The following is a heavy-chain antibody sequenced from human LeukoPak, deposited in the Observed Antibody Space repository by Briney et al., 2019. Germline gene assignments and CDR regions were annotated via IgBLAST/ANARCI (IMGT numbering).Heavy chain of an antibody. Sequence: PSETLSLTCTVSGGSISSSSYYWGWIRQPPGKGLEWIGSIYYSGSTYYNPSLKSRVTISVDTSKNQFSLKLSSVTAADTAVYYCARVDGSGYSLDYWGQGTLVTVSS. J-gene: IGHJ4*02. CDR3: ARVDGSGYSLDY. D-gene: IGHD3-22*01. CDR1: GGSISSSSYY. CDR2: IYYSGST. V-gene: IGHV4-39*07.